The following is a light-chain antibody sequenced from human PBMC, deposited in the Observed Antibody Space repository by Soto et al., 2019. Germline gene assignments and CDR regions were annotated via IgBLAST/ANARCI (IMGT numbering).Light chain of an antibody. J-gene: IGKJ1*01. CDR1: QRISGW. V-gene: IGKV1-5*01. Sequence: IQMTQSPSTLSASVGDTVTITCRASQRISGWLAWYQQKPGKAPKLLIYDVSSLLRGVPSRFSGSGSGTEFTLTISSLQPDDFATYYCQQYDSYLGTFDQGTKVEL. CDR3: QQYDSYLGT. CDR2: DVS.